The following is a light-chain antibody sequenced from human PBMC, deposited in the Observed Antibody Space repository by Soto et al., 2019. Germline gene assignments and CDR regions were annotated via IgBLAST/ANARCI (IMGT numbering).Light chain of an antibody. V-gene: IGKV3-15*01. Sequence: VMTQSPATLSVSPGESATLSCRASQSISNNLAWYQQKPGQAPRLLTYDASTRATGIPDRFSGSGSGAEFTLTISSLQSEDLAVYYCQQYNNWPRTFGQGTKVEVK. CDR3: QQYNNWPRT. J-gene: IGKJ1*01. CDR2: DAS. CDR1: QSISNN.